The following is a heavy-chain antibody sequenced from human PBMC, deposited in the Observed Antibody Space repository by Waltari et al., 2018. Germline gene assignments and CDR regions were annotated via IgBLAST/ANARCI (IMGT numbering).Heavy chain of an antibody. Sequence: QVQLVQSGAEVKKPGASVKVSCKASGYTFTSYDMNWVRQATGPGLEWMGWMNPNSGNTGYAQKFQGRVTMTRNTARSTAYMELSSLRAEDTGVCYCARTERDYDGMDVWGQGTTVTVSS. V-gene: IGHV1-8*01. CDR2: MNPNSGNT. D-gene: IGHD6-25*01. CDR3: ARTERDYDGMDV. CDR1: GYTFTSYD. J-gene: IGHJ6*02.